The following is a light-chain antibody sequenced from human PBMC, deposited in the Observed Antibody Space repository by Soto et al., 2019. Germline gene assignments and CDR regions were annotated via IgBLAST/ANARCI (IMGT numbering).Light chain of an antibody. J-gene: IGKJ5*01. CDR2: AAS. CDR1: QGISSY. Sequence: IQLTQSPSSLSASVGDRVTITCRASQGISSYLAWYQQKPGKAPKLLIYAASTLQSEVPSRFSGSGSGTDFTLSINSLQPEDFATYYCQQAYSFPITFGQRTRLE. CDR3: QQAYSFPIT. V-gene: IGKV1-9*01.